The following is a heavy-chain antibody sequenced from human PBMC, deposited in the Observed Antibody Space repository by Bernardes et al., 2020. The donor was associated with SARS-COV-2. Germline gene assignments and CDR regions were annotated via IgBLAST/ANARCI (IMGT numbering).Heavy chain of an antibody. CDR1: GYTLTELS. CDR2: FDPEDGET. CDR3: ATALPGQMVRGVISYYYYGMAV. J-gene: IGHJ6*02. Sequence: ASVKVSCKVSGYTLTELSMHWVRQAPGKGLEWMGGFDPEDGETIYAQKFQGRVTMTEDTSTDTAYMELSSLRSEDTAVYYCATALPGQMVRGVISYYYYGMAVWGQGTTVTVSS. V-gene: IGHV1-24*01. D-gene: IGHD3-10*01.